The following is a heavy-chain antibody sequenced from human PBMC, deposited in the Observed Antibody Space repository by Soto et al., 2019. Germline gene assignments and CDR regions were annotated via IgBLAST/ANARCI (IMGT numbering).Heavy chain of an antibody. D-gene: IGHD5-12*01. J-gene: IGHJ3*02. CDR1: GFTFSSYA. V-gene: IGHV3-30-3*01. CDR2: ISYDGSNK. CDR3: ANVEMATIIAFDI. Sequence: GGSLRLSCAASGFTFSSYAMHWVRQAPGKGLEWVAVISYDGSNKYYADSVKGRFTISRDNSKNTLYLQMNSLRAEDTAVYYCANVEMATIIAFDIWGQGTMVTVSS.